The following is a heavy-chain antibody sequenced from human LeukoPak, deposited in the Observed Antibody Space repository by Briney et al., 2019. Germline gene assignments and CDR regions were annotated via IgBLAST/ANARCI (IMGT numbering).Heavy chain of an antibody. CDR3: ARDLAMPGCDLDY. CDR2: ISNSGTFI. CDR1: GFAFRNYY. D-gene: IGHD2-15*01. V-gene: IGHV3-11*01. Sequence: PGGSLRLSCAASGFAFRNYYMDWIRQAPGKGLEWVAYISNSGTFIYYAESVKGRFTISRDNAKHSLYLQMNSLRAEDTALYYCARDLAMPGCDLDYSGQGTLVTVSS. J-gene: IGHJ4*02.